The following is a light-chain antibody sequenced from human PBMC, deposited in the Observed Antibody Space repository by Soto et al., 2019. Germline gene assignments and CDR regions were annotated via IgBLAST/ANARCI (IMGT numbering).Light chain of an antibody. V-gene: IGKV1-12*01. CDR3: QQGDSFPIT. J-gene: IGKJ5*01. CDR1: QDIGSW. CDR2: AAS. Sequence: DIQMTQSPSSVSASIGDRVTITCRASQDIGSWLAWYQQKPGKAPDLLIYAASSLQSGVPSRFYGRGSGTDFTLTSSSLHPEDFATYYCQQGDSFPITFGQGTRLEIK.